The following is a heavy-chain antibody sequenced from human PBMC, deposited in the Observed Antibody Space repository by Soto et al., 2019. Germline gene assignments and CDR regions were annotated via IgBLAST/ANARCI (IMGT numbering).Heavy chain of an antibody. V-gene: IGHV5-51*01. CDR1: GYNFPDYW. CDR2: IYPGDSDT. J-gene: IGHJ5*02. D-gene: IGHD2-21*01. CDR3: ARHGEDGQKKLRLNWFDP. Sequence: GESLKISCKGLGYNFPDYWIAWVRQMPGKGLEYMGIIYPGDSDTRYSPSFQGQVTISADKSISTAYLQWNSLEASDTAMYYCARHGEDGQKKLRLNWFDPWGQGTLVTVSS.